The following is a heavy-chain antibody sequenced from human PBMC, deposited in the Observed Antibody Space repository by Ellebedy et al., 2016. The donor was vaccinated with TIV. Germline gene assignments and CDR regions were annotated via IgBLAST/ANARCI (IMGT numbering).Heavy chain of an antibody. Sequence: ASVKVSXXASGYTFTGYYMHWVRQAPGQGLEWMGWINPNSGGTNYAQKFQGRVTMTRDTSISTAYMELSRLRSDDTAVYYCARDPPGIVVVPAAWDYWGQGTLVTVSS. J-gene: IGHJ4*02. CDR1: GYTFTGYY. CDR3: ARDPPGIVVVPAAWDY. D-gene: IGHD2-2*01. CDR2: INPNSGGT. V-gene: IGHV1-2*02.